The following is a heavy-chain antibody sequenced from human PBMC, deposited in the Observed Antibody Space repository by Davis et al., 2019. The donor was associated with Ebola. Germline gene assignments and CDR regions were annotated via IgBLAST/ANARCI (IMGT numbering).Heavy chain of an antibody. CDR3: ARGVGAESYYYYGMDV. D-gene: IGHD1-26*01. Sequence: SVKVSCKASGYPFTAYYIHWVRQAPGQGLEWMGGIIPIFGTANYAQKFRGRVTITADESTSTAYMELSSLRSEDTAVYYCARGVGAESYYYYGMDVWGQGTTVTVSS. CDR2: IIPIFGTA. J-gene: IGHJ6*02. V-gene: IGHV1-69*13. CDR1: GYPFTAYY.